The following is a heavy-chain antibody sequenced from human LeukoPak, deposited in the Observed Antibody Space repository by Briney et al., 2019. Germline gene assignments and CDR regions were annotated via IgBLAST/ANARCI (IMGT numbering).Heavy chain of an antibody. Sequence: SETPSLTCTVSGGSISSYYWSWIRQPPGKGLEWIGSIYYSGSTYYNPSLKSRVTISVDTSKNQFSLKLSSVTAADTAVYYCARFYYGSGRQWGQGTLVTVSS. D-gene: IGHD3-10*01. CDR3: ARFYYGSGRQ. CDR1: GGSISSYY. CDR2: IYYSGST. V-gene: IGHV4-59*05. J-gene: IGHJ4*02.